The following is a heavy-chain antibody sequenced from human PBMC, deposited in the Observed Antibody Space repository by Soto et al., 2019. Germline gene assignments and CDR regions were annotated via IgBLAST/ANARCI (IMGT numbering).Heavy chain of an antibody. J-gene: IGHJ6*02. CDR2: IDPSDSYT. CDR1: GYSFTSYW. CDR3: ARQGPLYYDFWSGYYYYYYYGMDV. V-gene: IGHV5-10-1*01. D-gene: IGHD3-3*01. Sequence: LKISCKGSGYSFTSYWISWVRQMPGKGLEWMGRIDPSDSYTNYSPSFQGHVTISADKSISTAYLQWSSLKASDTAMYYCARQGPLYYDFWSGYYYYYYYGMDVWGQGTTVTV.